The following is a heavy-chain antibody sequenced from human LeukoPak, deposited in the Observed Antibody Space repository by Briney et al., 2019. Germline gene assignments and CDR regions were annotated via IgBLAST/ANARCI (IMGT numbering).Heavy chain of an antibody. V-gene: IGHV3-64*01. J-gene: IGHJ4*02. Sequence: GGSLRLSCAASGFTFSSYDMHWVRQAPGKELEYVSAISRNGGSTYYANSVKGRFTISRDNSKNMLYLQMGSLRAEDMAVYYCARDPYDFWSGYYDYWGQGTLVTVSS. CDR1: GFTFSSYD. CDR2: ISRNGGST. CDR3: ARDPYDFWSGYYDY. D-gene: IGHD3-3*01.